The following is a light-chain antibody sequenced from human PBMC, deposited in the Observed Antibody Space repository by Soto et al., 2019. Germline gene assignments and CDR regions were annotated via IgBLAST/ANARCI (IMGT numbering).Light chain of an antibody. V-gene: IGKV3D-15*01. CDR3: QQYNNWPVT. Sequence: EVVMTQSPITLSVSPRERATLSCRASQSVSSDLAWYHQKPGQGPRLLIYGASTRATGIPGRFSGSGSGTEFTLTISSVQSEDLAVYFCQQYNNWPVTFGQGTRLEIK. CDR1: QSVSSD. J-gene: IGKJ5*01. CDR2: GAS.